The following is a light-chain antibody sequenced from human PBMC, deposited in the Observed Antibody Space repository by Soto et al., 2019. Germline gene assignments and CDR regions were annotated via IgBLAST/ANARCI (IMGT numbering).Light chain of an antibody. CDR3: QSYETRLGEWV. CDR1: DSNIGAGYD. Sequence: SALPQPPSVSGAPGQTVTSSCSGSDSNIGAGYDLHWYQQVPGTAHKLLIHSNYLRASGVPDRFSASKSVTSASLAIIGLQADDEAESYCQSYETRLGEWVCGQGT. CDR2: SNY. V-gene: IGLV1-40*01. J-gene: IGLJ3*02.